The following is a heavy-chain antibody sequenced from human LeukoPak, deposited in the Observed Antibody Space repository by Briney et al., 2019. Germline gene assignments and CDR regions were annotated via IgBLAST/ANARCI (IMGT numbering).Heavy chain of an antibody. Sequence: GGSLRLSCAASGFTFSGYWMSWVRQAPGKGLEWVATIKQDGSEKYYVDSEKGRFTISRDNAQNSLYLQMNSLRAEDTAVYYCARAPHSGYDYWGQGTLVTVSS. CDR3: ARAPHSGYDY. CDR1: GFTFSGYW. V-gene: IGHV3-7*01. CDR2: IKQDGSEK. D-gene: IGHD5-12*01. J-gene: IGHJ4*02.